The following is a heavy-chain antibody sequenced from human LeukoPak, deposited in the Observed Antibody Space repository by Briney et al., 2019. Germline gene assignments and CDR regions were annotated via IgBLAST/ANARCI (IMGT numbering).Heavy chain of an antibody. CDR3: ARGGVMGDIVVVPAADDAFDI. V-gene: IGHV4-61*02. J-gene: IGHJ3*02. D-gene: IGHD2-2*01. Sequence: SQTLSLTCTVSGGSISSGSYYWSWIRQPAGKGLEWIVRIYTSGSTNYNPSLKSRVTISVDTSKNQFSLKLSSVTAADTAVYYCARGGVMGDIVVVPAADDAFDIWGQGTMVTVSS. CDR1: GGSISSGSYY. CDR2: IYTSGST.